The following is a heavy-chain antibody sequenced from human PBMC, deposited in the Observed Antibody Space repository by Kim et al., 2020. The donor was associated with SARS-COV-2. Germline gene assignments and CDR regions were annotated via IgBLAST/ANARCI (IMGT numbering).Heavy chain of an antibody. D-gene: IGHD5-12*01. J-gene: IGHJ4*02. V-gene: IGHV4-34*01. CDR2: INHSGST. CDR3: ARHYSGYDYVKGPPRY. CDR1: GGSFSGYY. Sequence: SETLSLTCAVYGGSFSGYYWRWIRQPPGKGLEWIGEINHSGSTNYNPSLKSRVTISVDTSKNQFSLKLSSVTAADTAVYYCARHYSGYDYVKGPPRYWGQGTLVTVSS.